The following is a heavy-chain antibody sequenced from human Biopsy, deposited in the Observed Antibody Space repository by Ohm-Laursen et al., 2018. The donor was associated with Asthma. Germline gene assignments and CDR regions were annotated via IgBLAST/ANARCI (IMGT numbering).Heavy chain of an antibody. Sequence: SLRLSCAASGFMFRSFGMHWVRQAPGKGLEWVAVISYDGNHKFYEDSVKGRFTISRDNSKNTLYLQMNSLRTEDTAVYYCAKRRGYSGHDNDYWGQGTLVIGPS. D-gene: IGHD5-12*01. CDR2: ISYDGNHK. CDR3: AKRRGYSGHDNDY. J-gene: IGHJ4*02. CDR1: GFMFRSFG. V-gene: IGHV3-30*18.